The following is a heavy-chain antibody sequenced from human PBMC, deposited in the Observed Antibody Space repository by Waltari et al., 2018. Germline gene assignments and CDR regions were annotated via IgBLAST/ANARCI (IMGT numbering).Heavy chain of an antibody. J-gene: IGHJ4*02. D-gene: IGHD3-22*01. Sequence: QVQLQQWGAGLLKPSETLSLTCAVYGGSFSGYYWSWTRQPPGKGLEWIGEINHSGSTNYNPSLKSRVTISVDTSKNQFSLKLSSVTAADTAVYYCARGSVSSSGYYYAGWGQGTLVTVSS. V-gene: IGHV4-34*01. CDR1: GGSFSGYY. CDR3: ARGSVSSSGYYYAG. CDR2: INHSGST.